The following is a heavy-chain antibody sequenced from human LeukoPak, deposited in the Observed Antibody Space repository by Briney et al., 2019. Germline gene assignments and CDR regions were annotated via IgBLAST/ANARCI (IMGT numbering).Heavy chain of an antibody. CDR2: VSHSGSS. J-gene: IGHJ5*02. V-gene: IGHV4-34*01. Sequence: PSETLSLTCAVYRGPFRGFFWSWIRQAPGKGLEWIGEVSHSGSSNYNPSLKSRINISLDTSKSQFSLRLTSVTAADTAVYYCARGIFYGGRNQYIWLDLWGQGTLVTVSS. CDR1: RGPFRGFF. CDR3: ARGIFYGGRNQYIWLDL. D-gene: IGHD4-23*01.